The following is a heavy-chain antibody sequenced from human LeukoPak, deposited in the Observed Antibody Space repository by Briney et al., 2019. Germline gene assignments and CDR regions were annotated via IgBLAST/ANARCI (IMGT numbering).Heavy chain of an antibody. CDR2: IYPDDSDT. D-gene: IGHD3-10*01. CDR1: GYSFTSYW. J-gene: IGHJ4*02. V-gene: IGHV5-51*01. CDR3: ARSYSSGNCDY. Sequence: GESLKISCKGSGYSFTSYWIGWVRQMPGKGLEWMGIIYPDDSDTRYGPSFQGQVTISADKSINTAYLQWSSLKASDTAIYFCARSYSSGNCDYWGQGTLVTVSS.